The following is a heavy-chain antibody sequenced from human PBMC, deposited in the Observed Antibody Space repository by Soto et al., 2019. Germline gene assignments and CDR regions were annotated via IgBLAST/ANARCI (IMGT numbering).Heavy chain of an antibody. CDR2: IYHSGRT. V-gene: IGHV4-30-2*01. CDR3: ASSHAGAHITAAVH. J-gene: IGHJ4*02. D-gene: IGHD6-13*01. Sequence: SETLSLTCTVSGGSISSGGYSWSWIRQPPGKGLEWIGYIYHSGRTYYNPSLKSRVTISVDRSKNQFSLKLSSVTAADTAVYYCASSHAGAHITAAVHWGQGTLVTVSS. CDR1: GGSISSGGYS.